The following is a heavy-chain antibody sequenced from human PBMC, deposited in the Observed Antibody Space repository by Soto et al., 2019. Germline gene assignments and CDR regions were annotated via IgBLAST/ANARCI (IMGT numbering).Heavy chain of an antibody. CDR3: ALENGRHTPYEIEA. D-gene: IGHD3-9*01. V-gene: IGHV4-59*01. Sequence: SETLSLTCTVSGVSIIGYYWSWILQPPGKGLEWIGYIYSTGSTNYNPSLKTRVTISIDTSQNRFSLKLTSVTAADTAVYYCALENGRHTPYEIEAWGQATRVNVAS. J-gene: IGHJ5*02. CDR2: IYSTGST. CDR1: GVSIIGYY.